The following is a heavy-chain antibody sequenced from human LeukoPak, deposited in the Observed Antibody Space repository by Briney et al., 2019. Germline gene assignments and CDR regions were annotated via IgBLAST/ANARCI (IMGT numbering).Heavy chain of an antibody. CDR1: GLTFSSHA. CDR2: IYSGGST. V-gene: IGHV3-66*01. D-gene: IGHD2-21*02. J-gene: IGHJ5*02. CDR3: ARDQLSYCDGDCP. Sequence: WGSLRLSCAASGLTFSSHAMTWVRQAPGKGLEWVSVIYSGGSTYYADSVKGRYTISRDNRKNTVYLQMNSLRAEDTAVYYCARDQLSYCDGDCPWGQGTLVTVSS.